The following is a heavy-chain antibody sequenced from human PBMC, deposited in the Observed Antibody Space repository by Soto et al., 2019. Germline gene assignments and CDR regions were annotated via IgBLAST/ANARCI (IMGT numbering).Heavy chain of an antibody. Sequence: QEQLVESGGGVVQPGRSLRLSCAASGFIFSSYGMHWVRQAPGKGLEWVALISPDERFKDYADSVKGRFTISRDNSKNTLYLQINSLRAEYTAVYYCAKDVGAVIPLYRGAFDYWGQGSLVTVSS. V-gene: IGHV3-30*18. CDR2: ISPDERFK. CDR1: GFIFSSYG. CDR3: AKDVGAVIPLYRGAFDY. D-gene: IGHD1-26*01. J-gene: IGHJ4*02.